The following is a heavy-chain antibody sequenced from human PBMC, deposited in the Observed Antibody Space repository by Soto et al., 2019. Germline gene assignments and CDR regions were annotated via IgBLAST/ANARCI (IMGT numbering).Heavy chain of an antibody. Sequence: SETLSLTCTVSGGSFSGYYWSWIRQPPGKGLEWIGYMYNTGSTVYNPSFKSRVTISVDTSKNQFSLKLNSVTAADTAVYYCARDLWGYCGTDCYPLDVWGQGTTVTVSS. CDR3: ARDLWGYCGTDCYPLDV. V-gene: IGHV4-59*01. D-gene: IGHD2-21*02. CDR1: GGSFSGYY. J-gene: IGHJ6*02. CDR2: MYNTGST.